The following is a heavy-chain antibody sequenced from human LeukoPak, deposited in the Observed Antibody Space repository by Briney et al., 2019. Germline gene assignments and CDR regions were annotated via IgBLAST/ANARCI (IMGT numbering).Heavy chain of an antibody. CDR1: GFTFSRYT. Sequence: GGSLRLSCAASGFTFSRYTMNWVRQAPGKGLEWVSYISSSSSTIYYADSVKGRFTISRDNAKNSLYLQMNSLRAEDTAVYYCARNPLVDILTGYLFDYWGQGTLVTVSS. J-gene: IGHJ4*02. V-gene: IGHV3-48*04. CDR3: ARNPLVDILTGYLFDY. CDR2: ISSSSSTI. D-gene: IGHD3-9*01.